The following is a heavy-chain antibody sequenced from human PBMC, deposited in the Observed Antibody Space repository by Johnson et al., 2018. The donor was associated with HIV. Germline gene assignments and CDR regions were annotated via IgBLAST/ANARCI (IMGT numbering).Heavy chain of an antibody. CDR3: ARPITMIVVVTHDAFDI. Sequence: QVQLVESGGGVVQPGRSLRLSCAASGFTFSSYGMHWVRQAPGKGLEWVAVIAYDGSKKNYADSVKGRFTISRDNSKNTLYLQMNSLRAEDTAVYYCARPITMIVVVTHDAFDIWGQGTMVTVS. CDR2: IAYDGSKK. J-gene: IGHJ3*02. V-gene: IGHV3-30*03. CDR1: GFTFSSYG. D-gene: IGHD3-22*01.